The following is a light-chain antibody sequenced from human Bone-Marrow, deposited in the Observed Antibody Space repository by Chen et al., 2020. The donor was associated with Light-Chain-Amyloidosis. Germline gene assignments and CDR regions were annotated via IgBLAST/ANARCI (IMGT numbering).Light chain of an antibody. J-gene: IGKJ4*01. CDR2: GSS. V-gene: IGKV3-20*01. Sequence: EIVLTQSPGTLSLSPGEGANLSCRASQTISSNYLTWYQQKFGQAHRLLISGSSSRATGIPDRFNGSGSGTDFTLTINRLEPEDFAMYYCQQYGTSPLTFGGGTKVEIK. CDR3: QQYGTSPLT. CDR1: QTISSNY.